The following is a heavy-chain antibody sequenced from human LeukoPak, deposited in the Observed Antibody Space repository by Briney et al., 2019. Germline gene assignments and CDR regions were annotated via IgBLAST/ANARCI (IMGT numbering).Heavy chain of an antibody. CDR2: IYYSGST. V-gene: IGHV4-59*01. CDR1: GGSISSYY. D-gene: IGHD6-19*01. CDR3: ARDGEYSSGYNWFDP. J-gene: IGHJ5*02. Sequence: PSETLSLTCTVSGGSISSYYWSWIRQPPGKGLEWIGYIYYSGSTNYNPSLKSRVTISVDTSKNQFSLKLSSVTAADTAVYYCARDGEYSSGYNWFDPWGQGTLVTVSS.